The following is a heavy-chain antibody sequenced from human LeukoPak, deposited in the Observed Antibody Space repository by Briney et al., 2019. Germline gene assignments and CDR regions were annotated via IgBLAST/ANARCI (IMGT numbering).Heavy chain of an antibody. CDR1: GFTFSTYG. CDR2: IRYDSSNK. D-gene: IGHD1-1*01. Sequence: GGSLRLSCAASGFTFSTYGMHWVRQAPGKGLEWVAFIRYDSSNKYYRDSVKGRFTISRDNSKNTLYLQMNGLRVEDTAVYFCAKDKDPWKSTAISDFDYWGQGSLVTVSS. V-gene: IGHV3-30*02. J-gene: IGHJ4*02. CDR3: AKDKDPWKSTAISDFDY.